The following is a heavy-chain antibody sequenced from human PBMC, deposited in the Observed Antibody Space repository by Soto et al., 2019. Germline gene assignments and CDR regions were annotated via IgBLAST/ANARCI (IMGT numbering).Heavy chain of an antibody. CDR1: GGSISSGGYY. CDR2: IYYSGST. CDR3: AREFPPPTPNWFDP. Sequence: LSLTCTVSGGSISSGGYYWSWIRQHPGKGLEWIGYIYYSGSTYYNPSLKSRVTISVDTSKNQSSLKLSSVTAADTAVYYCAREFPPPTPNWFDPWGQGTLVTVSS. V-gene: IGHV4-31*03. J-gene: IGHJ5*02.